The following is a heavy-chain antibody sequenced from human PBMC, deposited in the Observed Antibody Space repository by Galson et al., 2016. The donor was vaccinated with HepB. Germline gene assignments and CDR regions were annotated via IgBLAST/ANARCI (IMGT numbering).Heavy chain of an antibody. Sequence: QSGAEVKKPGESLKISCEGSGYSFTSYWIGWVRQMPGKGLEWMGTIYPGDSDTRYSPSSQGQVTISADKSISAAYLQWNSLKASDTAIYYCARRSSDAFDIWGQRTMVTVSS. J-gene: IGHJ3*02. CDR1: GYSFTSYW. CDR2: IYPGDSDT. D-gene: IGHD3-10*01. CDR3: ARRSSDAFDI. V-gene: IGHV5-51*01.